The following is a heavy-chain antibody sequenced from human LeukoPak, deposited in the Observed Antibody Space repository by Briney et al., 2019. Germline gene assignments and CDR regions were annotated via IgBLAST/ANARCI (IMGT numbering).Heavy chain of an antibody. J-gene: IGHJ6*02. CDR2: IFWNDEK. CDR3: AHRYCSGGSCYYYYGVDV. D-gene: IGHD2-15*01. Sequence: SGPTLLHPTQPLTLTFTFSGFSLSTRGGGGGWIRQPPGKALEWLPLIFWNDEKRYSPSLNGRLTITKDTSKNQVVLTMTNMDPVDTATYYCAHRYCSGGSCYYYYGVDVWGQGTTVTVSS. CDR1: GFSLSTRGGG. V-gene: IGHV2-5*01.